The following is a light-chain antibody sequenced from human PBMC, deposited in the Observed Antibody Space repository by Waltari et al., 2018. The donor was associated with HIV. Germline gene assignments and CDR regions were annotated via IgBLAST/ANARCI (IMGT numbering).Light chain of an antibody. CDR3: QSYDSSLSGSI. V-gene: IGLV1-40*01. Sequence: QSVLTQPPSVSGAPGQRVTIPRTGSSSNIGAGYEVHWYQQLPGTATKRPINGNINRPSGVPDRFSDSKSGTSAPLAITGLQAEDEADYYCQSYDSSLSGSIFGGGTKLTVL. CDR1: SSNIGAGYE. J-gene: IGLJ2*01. CDR2: GNI.